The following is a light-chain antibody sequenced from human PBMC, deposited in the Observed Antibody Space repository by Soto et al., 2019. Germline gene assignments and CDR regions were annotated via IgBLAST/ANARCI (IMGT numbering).Light chain of an antibody. CDR1: SSNIGRNT. V-gene: IGLV1-44*01. CDR2: SNN. CDR3: AAWDDSLTGWV. Sequence: QPVLTQPPSASGTPGQRVTISCSGSSSNIGRNTVDWYQQLPGTVPTLLIYSNNQRPSGVPDRFSGSKSGTSASLAISGLQSEDEADYYCAAWDDSLTGWVFGGGTQLTVL. J-gene: IGLJ3*02.